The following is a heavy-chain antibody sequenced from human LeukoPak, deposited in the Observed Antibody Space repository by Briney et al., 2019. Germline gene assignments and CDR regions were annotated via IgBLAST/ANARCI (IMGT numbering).Heavy chain of an antibody. CDR1: GGSISSSSYY. CDR3: ARGSSGYSNWFDP. CDR2: IYYSGST. V-gene: IGHV4-39*01. J-gene: IGHJ5*02. D-gene: IGHD3-22*01. Sequence: SETLSLTCTVSGGSISSSSYYWGWIRQPPGKGLEWIGSIYYSGSTYYNPSLKSRVTISVDTSKNQFSLKLSSVTAADTAVYYCARGSSGYSNWFDPWGQGTLVTVSS.